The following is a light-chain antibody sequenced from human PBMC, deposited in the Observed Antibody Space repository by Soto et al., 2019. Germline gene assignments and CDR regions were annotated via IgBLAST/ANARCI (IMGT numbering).Light chain of an antibody. J-gene: IGKJ3*01. CDR1: QDIRKF. V-gene: IGKV1-27*01. Sequence: DIQMTQSPTSLSASVGDRVTITCRASQDIRKFVAWYQQKPGKAPKLLIYAASTFQSGVPSRFTGSGSGTDFTLTINTLQPEDVATYSCQKYSSVPVFGPGTKVEIK. CDR3: QKYSSVPV. CDR2: AAS.